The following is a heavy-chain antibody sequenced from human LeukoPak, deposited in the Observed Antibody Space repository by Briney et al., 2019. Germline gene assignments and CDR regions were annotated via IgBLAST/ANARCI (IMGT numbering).Heavy chain of an antibody. CDR1: GFTFSSYS. J-gene: IGHJ6*02. V-gene: IGHV3-48*01. CDR2: ISSSSSTI. Sequence: AGGSLRLSCAASGFTFSSYSMNWVRQAPGKGLEWVSYISSSSSTIYYADSVKGRFTISRDNAKNSLYLQMNSLRAEDTAVYYCAKDVQSTPYYYYGLGVWGQGTTVTVSS. CDR3: AKDVQSTPYYYYGLGV. D-gene: IGHD2-15*01.